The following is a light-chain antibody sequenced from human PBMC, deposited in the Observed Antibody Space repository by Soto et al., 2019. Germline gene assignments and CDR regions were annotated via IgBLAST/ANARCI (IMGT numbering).Light chain of an antibody. J-gene: IGKJ3*01. CDR2: GAS. CDR3: QQYGSSPQT. Sequence: EIVLTQSPGTLSLSPGEGATLSCRASQSINSFLAWYQQRRGQAPRLLIHGASNRATGIPDRFSGSGSGTDFTLTISRLEPEDFAVYYCQQYGSSPQTFGPGTKVDIK. CDR1: QSINSF. V-gene: IGKV3-20*01.